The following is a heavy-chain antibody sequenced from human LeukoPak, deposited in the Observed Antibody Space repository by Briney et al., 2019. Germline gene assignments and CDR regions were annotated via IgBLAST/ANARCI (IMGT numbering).Heavy chain of an antibody. CDR2: ISGSGGST. CDR1: GFTFSSYA. J-gene: IGHJ5*02. CDR3: AKGPVVVAHNWFDP. D-gene: IGHD2-15*01. V-gene: IGHV3-23*01. Sequence: ASVKVSCKASGFTFSSYAMSWVRQAPGKGLEWVSAISGSGGSTYYADSVKGRFTISRDNSKNTLYLQMNSLRAEDTAVYYCAKGPVVVAHNWFDPWGQGTLVTVSS.